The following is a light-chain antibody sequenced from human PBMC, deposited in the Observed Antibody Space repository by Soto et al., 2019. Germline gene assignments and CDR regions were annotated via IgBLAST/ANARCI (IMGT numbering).Light chain of an antibody. J-gene: IGLJ3*02. CDR2: FNN. Sequence: QSVLTQPPSASGTPGQRVTIPCSGSTPNIGRNTVNWYQQLPGTAPRLLIYFNNQRSSGVPDRFSGSKSGTSASLAISGLQSDDEADYYCAAWDDNLKGWVFGGGTQLTVL. V-gene: IGLV1-44*01. CDR3: AAWDDNLKGWV. CDR1: TPNIGRNT.